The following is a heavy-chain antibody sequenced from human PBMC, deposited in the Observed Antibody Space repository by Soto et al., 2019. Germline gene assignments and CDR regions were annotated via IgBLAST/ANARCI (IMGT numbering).Heavy chain of an antibody. V-gene: IGHV5-51*01. CDR2: IYPSDSDT. CDR3: ARGGVSTRTFDY. Sequence: PGESLKISCKGSGYNFAGYWIAGVRQMPGKGLELMGIIYPSDSDTGYRPSFQGQVTISADKSISSAYLQWSSLRASDTAMYYCARGGVSTRTFDYWGQGTPVTVSS. J-gene: IGHJ4*02. D-gene: IGHD3-3*01. CDR1: GYNFAGYW.